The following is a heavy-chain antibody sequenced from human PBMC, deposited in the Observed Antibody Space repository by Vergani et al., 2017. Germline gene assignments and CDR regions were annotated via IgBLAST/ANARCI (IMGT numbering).Heavy chain of an antibody. CDR1: GGSISSGGYS. Sequence: QLQLQESGSGLVKPSQTLSLTCAVSGGSISSGGYSWSWIRQPPGKGLEWIGYIYHSGSTYYNPSLKSRVTISVARSKNQFSLKLSSVTAADTAVYYCARGHDSSGYYYDYWGQGTLVTVSS. CDR2: IYHSGST. D-gene: IGHD3-22*01. CDR3: ARGHDSSGYYYDY. V-gene: IGHV4-30-2*01. J-gene: IGHJ4*02.